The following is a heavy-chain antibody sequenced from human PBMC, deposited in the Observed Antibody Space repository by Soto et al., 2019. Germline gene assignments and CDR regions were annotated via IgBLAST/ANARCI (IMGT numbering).Heavy chain of an antibody. CDR1: GGSISSYY. J-gene: IGHJ5*02. D-gene: IGHD3-9*01. V-gene: IGHV4-59*08. CDR3: ARHPEYYDILTGYYPQGGWFDP. Sequence: PSETLSLTCTVSGGSISSYYWSWIRQPPGKGLEWIGYIYYSGSTNYNPSLKSRVTISVDTSKNQFSLKLSSVTAADTAVYYCARHPEYYDILTGYYPQGGWFDPWGQGTLVTVSS. CDR2: IYYSGST.